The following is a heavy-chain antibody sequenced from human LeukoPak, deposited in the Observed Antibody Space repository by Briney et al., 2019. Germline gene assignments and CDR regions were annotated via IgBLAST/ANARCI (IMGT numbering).Heavy chain of an antibody. CDR1: GFMFSTYG. Sequence: GGSLRLSCAASGFMFSTYGMHWVRQAPGKGLEWVTFIRSDGSDKYYGDSVKGRFTISRDNSQNMLFLQMNSLRGDDTAVYYCAKGDWYCSSTTCYAGAFETWGQETMLTVAS. D-gene: IGHD2-2*01. CDR2: IRSDGSDK. J-gene: IGHJ3*02. V-gene: IGHV3-30*02. CDR3: AKGDWYCSSTTCYAGAFET.